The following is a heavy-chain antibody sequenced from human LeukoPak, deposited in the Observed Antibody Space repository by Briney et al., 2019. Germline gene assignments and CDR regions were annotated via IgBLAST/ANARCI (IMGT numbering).Heavy chain of an antibody. J-gene: IGHJ4*02. Sequence: SVKVSCKASGGTFSSYAISWVRQARGQGLEWMGRIIPILGIANYAQKFQGRVTITADKSTSTAYMELSSLRSEDTAVYYCARETVRGATRDYWGQGTLVTVSS. CDR2: IIPILGIA. CDR3: ARETVRGATRDY. CDR1: GGTFSSYA. D-gene: IGHD1-26*01. V-gene: IGHV1-69*04.